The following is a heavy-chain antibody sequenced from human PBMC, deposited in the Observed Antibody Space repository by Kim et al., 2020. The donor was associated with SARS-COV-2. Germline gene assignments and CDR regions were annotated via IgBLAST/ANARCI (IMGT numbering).Heavy chain of an antibody. CDR1: GGSISSSNW. J-gene: IGHJ6*02. Sequence: SETLSLTCAVSGGSISSSNWWSWVRQPPGKGLEWIGEIYHSGSTNYNPSLKSRVTISVDKSKNQFSLKLSSVTAADTAVYYCARVRSIAARPSHLRYGMDVWGQGTTVTVSS. V-gene: IGHV4-4*02. CDR2: IYHSGST. D-gene: IGHD6-6*01. CDR3: ARVRSIAARPSHLRYGMDV.